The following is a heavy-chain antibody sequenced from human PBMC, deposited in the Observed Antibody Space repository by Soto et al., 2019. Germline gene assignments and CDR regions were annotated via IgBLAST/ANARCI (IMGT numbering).Heavy chain of an antibody. CDR1: GFTFSSYA. D-gene: IGHD2-15*01. CDR3: ARDCYRKGYFDY. V-gene: IGHV3-30-3*01. CDR2: ISYDGSNR. Sequence: QVQLVESGGGVVQPGRSLRLSCAASGFTFSSYAMHCVRQAPGKGLEWVAVISYDGSNRYYADSVKGRFTISRDNSKNTLYLQMNSLIAEDTAVYYCARDCYRKGYFDYWGQGTLVTVSS. J-gene: IGHJ4*02.